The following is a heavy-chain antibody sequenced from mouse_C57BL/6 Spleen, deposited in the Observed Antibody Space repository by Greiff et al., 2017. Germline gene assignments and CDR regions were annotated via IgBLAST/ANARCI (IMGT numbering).Heavy chain of an antibody. J-gene: IGHJ2*01. V-gene: IGHV1-26*01. CDR2: INPNDGGT. D-gene: IGHD1-1*01. Sequence: EVQLQQSGPELVKPGASVKISCKASGYTFTDYYMNWVKQSPGKSLEWIGDINPNDGGTSYNQKFKGKATLTVDKSSSTAYMELRSLTSEDSAVYYCAGIYGSSLDYWGQGTTLTVSS. CDR3: AGIYGSSLDY. CDR1: GYTFTDYY.